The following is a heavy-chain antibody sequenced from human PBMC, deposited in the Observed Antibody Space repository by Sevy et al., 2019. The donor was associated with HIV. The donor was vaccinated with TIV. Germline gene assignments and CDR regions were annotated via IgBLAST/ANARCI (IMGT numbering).Heavy chain of an antibody. CDR3: ATDPIIVLLVTDGMDV. Sequence: GGSLRLSCAASGFTFTYAWMSWVRQAPGKGLEWVGRIKSKPDGGTTDYAAPVKGRFTIPRDDSKNRVYLQMNSLKTEDTAVYYCATDPIIVLLVTDGMDVWGQGTTVTVSS. CDR2: IKSKPDGGTT. CDR1: GFTFTYAW. D-gene: IGHD2-8*02. J-gene: IGHJ6*02. V-gene: IGHV3-15*01.